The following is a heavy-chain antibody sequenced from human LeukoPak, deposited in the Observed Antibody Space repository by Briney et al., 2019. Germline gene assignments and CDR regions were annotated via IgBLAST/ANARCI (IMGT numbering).Heavy chain of an antibody. CDR2: ISGTGGST. V-gene: IGHV3-23*01. CDR3: GKDPNGDYVGAFDM. Sequence: GGSLRLSCAASGFTFSSYAMSWVRQAPGKGLEWVSAISGTGGSTYYADSVKGRFTISRDNSKNTLYLQMNSLRAEDTAVYYCGKDPNGDYVGAFDMWGQGTMVTVSP. CDR1: GFTFSSYA. J-gene: IGHJ3*02. D-gene: IGHD4-17*01.